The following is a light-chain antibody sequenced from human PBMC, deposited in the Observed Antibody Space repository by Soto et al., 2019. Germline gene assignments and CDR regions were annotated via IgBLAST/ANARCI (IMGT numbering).Light chain of an antibody. CDR3: FAYTRSNSLVL. V-gene: IGLV2-14*01. J-gene: IGLJ2*01. CDR2: DVR. Sequence: QSALTQPASVSGSPGQSITISCMGTSSDVGCSDYVSCYQQHPGKARKLVIYDVRNRPSGVSERLCGSKSDDTASLTISGLQAEDEAYYYCFAYTRSNSLVLFGGGTTLTVL. CDR1: SSDVGCSDY.